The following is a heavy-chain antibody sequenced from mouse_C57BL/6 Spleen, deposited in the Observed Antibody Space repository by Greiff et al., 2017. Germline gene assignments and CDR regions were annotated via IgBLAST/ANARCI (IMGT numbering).Heavy chain of an antibody. V-gene: IGHV1-80*01. CDR1: GYAFSRYW. D-gene: IGHD1-1*01. CDR2: IYPGDGDT. Sequence: QVQLKESGAELVKPGASVKISCKASGYAFSRYWMNWVKQRPGKGLEWIGQIYPGDGDTNYNGKFKGKATLTADKSSSTACMQLSSLTAEDSAVSFCARRGTTGYFDVWGTGTTVTVSS. CDR3: ARRGTTGYFDV. J-gene: IGHJ1*03.